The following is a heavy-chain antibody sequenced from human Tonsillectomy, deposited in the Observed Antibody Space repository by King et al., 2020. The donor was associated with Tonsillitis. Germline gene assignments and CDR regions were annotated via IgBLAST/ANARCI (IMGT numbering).Heavy chain of an antibody. CDR1: GFTFSSYS. CDR2: ISGSSSYI. V-gene: IGHV3-21*01. D-gene: IGHD4-17*01. J-gene: IGHJ3*02. Sequence: EVQLVESGGGLVKPGGSLRLSCAASGFTFSSYSMNWVRQAPGKGLEWVSSISGSSSYIYYADSVKGRFTLSRDNAKTSLYLQMTSLRAEDTAVYYCARDTTFYVRNGDYDAFDIWGQGTMVTVSS. CDR3: ARDTTFYVRNGDYDAFDI.